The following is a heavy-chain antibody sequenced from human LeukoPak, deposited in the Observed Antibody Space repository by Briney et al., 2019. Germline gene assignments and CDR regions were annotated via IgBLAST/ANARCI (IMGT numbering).Heavy chain of an antibody. CDR2: SRSKANSYST. D-gene: IGHD1-1*01. J-gene: IGHJ4*02. V-gene: IGHV3-72*01. Sequence: GGSLRLSCAVSGFTFSDHYMDWVRQAPGKGLEWVGRSRSKANSYSTEFAASVKGRFTISREDSKNSLYLQMNSLKTEDTAVYFCVRGRNGFDYWGQGTLVTVSS. CDR3: VRGRNGFDY. CDR1: GFTFSDHY.